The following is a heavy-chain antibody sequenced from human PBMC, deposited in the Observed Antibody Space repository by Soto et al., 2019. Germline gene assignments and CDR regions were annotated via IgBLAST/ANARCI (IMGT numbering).Heavy chain of an antibody. CDR2: VYYSGST. V-gene: IGHV4-30-4*01. D-gene: IGHD3-22*01. Sequence: PSETLSLTCTVSGGSVSSTDYYWNWIRQPPGKGLEWIGYVYYSGSTYYNPSLESRLSISIDTLKNQFYLKLSSVTAADTAVYFCASSEYYYDRHWFDPWGQGTLVTVSS. J-gene: IGHJ5*02. CDR3: ASSEYYYDRHWFDP. CDR1: GGSVSSTDYY.